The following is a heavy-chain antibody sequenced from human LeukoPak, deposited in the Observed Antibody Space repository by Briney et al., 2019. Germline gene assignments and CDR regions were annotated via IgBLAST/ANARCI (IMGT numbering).Heavy chain of an antibody. V-gene: IGHV3-21*01. J-gene: IGHJ4*02. CDR2: ISSSSHYI. CDR3: ARDLSGEDYVWGSYRYNY. D-gene: IGHD3-16*02. CDR1: GFTFSDYS. Sequence: GGSLRLSCAASGFTFSDYSMNWVRQAPGKGLEWVSSISSSSHYIYYADSVKGRFTIPRDNAKNSLYLQMNSLRAEDTAVYHCARDLSGEDYVWGSYRYNYWGQGTLVTVSS.